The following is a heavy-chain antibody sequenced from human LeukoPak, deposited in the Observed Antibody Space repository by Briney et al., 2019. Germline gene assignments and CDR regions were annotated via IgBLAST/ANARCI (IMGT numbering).Heavy chain of an antibody. CDR1: GFTFSSYG. D-gene: IGHD2-21*02. CDR2: ISSSSSYI. CDR3: ARDRRSGDCGGDCPGGYFDY. J-gene: IGHJ4*02. Sequence: GGSLRLSCAASGFTFSSYGMNWVRQDPGKGLEWVSSISSSSSYIYYADLVKGRFTISRDNAKNSLYLQMNSLRAEDTAVYYCARDRRSGDCGGDCPGGYFDYWGQGTLVTVSS. V-gene: IGHV3-21*01.